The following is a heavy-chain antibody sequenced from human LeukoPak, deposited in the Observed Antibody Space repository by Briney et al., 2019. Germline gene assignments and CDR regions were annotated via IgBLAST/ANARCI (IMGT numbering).Heavy chain of an antibody. Sequence: GRSLRLSCAASGFTFDDYAMHWVRQAPGKGLEWVSGISWNSGSIGYADSVKGRFTISRDNAKNSLYLQMNSLRAEDTALYYCAKDIKAGAVQPWSGAYSAFDIWGQGTMVTVSS. CDR2: ISWNSGSI. CDR1: GFTFDDYA. V-gene: IGHV3-9*01. CDR3: AKDIKAGAVQPWSGAYSAFDI. J-gene: IGHJ3*02. D-gene: IGHD5-18*01.